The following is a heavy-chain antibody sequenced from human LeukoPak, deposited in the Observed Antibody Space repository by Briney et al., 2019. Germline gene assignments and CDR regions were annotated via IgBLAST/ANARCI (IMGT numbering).Heavy chain of an antibody. CDR1: GYTFTGYY. CDR2: INPNSGGT. CDR3: ARDANWNDGPFDY. J-gene: IGHJ4*02. V-gene: IGHV1-2*02. D-gene: IGHD1-1*01. Sequence: ASVKVSCKASGYTFTGYYMHWVRQAPGQGLEWMGWINPNSGGTNYAQKFQGRVTMTRDTSISTAYMELSRLRSDDTAVYYCARDANWNDGPFDYWGQGTLVTVSS.